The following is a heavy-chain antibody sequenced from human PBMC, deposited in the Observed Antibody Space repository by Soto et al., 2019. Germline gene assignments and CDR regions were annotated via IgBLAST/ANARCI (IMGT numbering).Heavy chain of an antibody. J-gene: IGHJ4*02. Sequence: GESLKISCTASGLLIGSSARSWVRQVPGEGLQWVAAITRDGRTYYAESVKGRFAISRDDSKNSLILQMNSLRVDDTALYFCANDHPSSGWPTFQYWGQGTPVTVSS. CDR1: GLLIGSSA. D-gene: IGHD6-19*01. V-gene: IGHV3-23*01. CDR3: ANDHPSSGWPTFQY. CDR2: ITRDGRT.